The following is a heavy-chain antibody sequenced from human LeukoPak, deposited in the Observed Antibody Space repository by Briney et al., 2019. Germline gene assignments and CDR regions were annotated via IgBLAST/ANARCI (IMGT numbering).Heavy chain of an antibody. CDR2: INPNSGDT. CDR1: GYTFTDYH. J-gene: IGHJ4*02. Sequence: ASVKVSCKAFGYTFTDYHMHWVRQAPGQGLEWVGWINPNSGDTNYAQKFQGRVTMTRDTTISTAYMELSRLRSDDTAVFYCATLMAHLDYWGQGTLVTASS. CDR3: ATLMAHLDY. V-gene: IGHV1-2*02. D-gene: IGHD2-8*01.